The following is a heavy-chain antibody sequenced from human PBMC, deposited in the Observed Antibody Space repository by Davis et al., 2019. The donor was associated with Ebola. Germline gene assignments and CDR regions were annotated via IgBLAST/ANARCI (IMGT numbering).Heavy chain of an antibody. Sequence: ASVPVSCKASGYTLTSYDINWVRQATGQGLEWMGWMNPNSGNTGYAQKFQGRVTMTRNTSISTAYMELSSLRSEDTAVYYCAIDGSARRDGYNPNPFDYWGQGTLVTVSS. D-gene: IGHD5-24*01. CDR1: GYTLTSYD. CDR3: AIDGSARRDGYNPNPFDY. CDR2: MNPNSGNT. V-gene: IGHV1-8*01. J-gene: IGHJ4*02.